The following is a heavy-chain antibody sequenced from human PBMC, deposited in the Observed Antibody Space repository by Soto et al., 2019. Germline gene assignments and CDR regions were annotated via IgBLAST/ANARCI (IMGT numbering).Heavy chain of an antibody. J-gene: IGHJ4*02. V-gene: IGHV3-30-3*01. CDR2: ISYDGSNK. Sequence: GGSLRLSCAASGFTFISYAMHWGRQAPGKGLEWVAVISYDGSNKYYADSVKGRFTISRDNSKNTLYLQMNSLRAEDTAVYYCAIDQDEYQLLFDYWGQGTLVTVSS. D-gene: IGHD2-2*01. CDR1: GFTFISYA. CDR3: AIDQDEYQLLFDY.